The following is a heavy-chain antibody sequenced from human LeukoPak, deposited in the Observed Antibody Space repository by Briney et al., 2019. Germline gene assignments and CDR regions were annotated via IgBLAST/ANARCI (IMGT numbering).Heavy chain of an antibody. CDR1: GFTFSSYA. V-gene: IGHV3-30-3*01. Sequence: GGSLRLSCAASGFTFSSYAMHWVRQAPGKGLEWVAVISYDGSNKYYADSVKGRFTISRDNSKNTLYLQMNSLRAEDTAVYYCAREKRLLGYCSSTSCFAYAFDIWGQGTMVTVPS. CDR3: AREKRLLGYCSSTSCFAYAFDI. J-gene: IGHJ3*02. CDR2: ISYDGSNK. D-gene: IGHD2-2*01.